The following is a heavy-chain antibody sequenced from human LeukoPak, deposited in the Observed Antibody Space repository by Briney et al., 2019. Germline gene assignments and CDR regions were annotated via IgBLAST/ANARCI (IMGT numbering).Heavy chain of an antibody. V-gene: IGHV4-59*01. CDR3: ARGHPDSGWYVHIDY. D-gene: IGHD6-19*01. Sequence: YGTLSLTCGVSSDSIERYYWNWIRQPPGKGLEWIAYIHYTGNTNYNPSLKSRITISVDKSKDQFTLKLSSVTAGDTAVYYCARGHPDSGWYVHIDYGGRGPLVAVSS. CDR2: IHYTGNT. J-gene: IGHJ4*02. CDR1: SDSIERYY.